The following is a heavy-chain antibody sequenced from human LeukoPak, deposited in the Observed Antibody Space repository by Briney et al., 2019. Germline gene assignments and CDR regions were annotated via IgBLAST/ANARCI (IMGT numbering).Heavy chain of an antibody. Sequence: GGSLRLSCAASGFTFSSYSMNWVRQAPGKGLEWVSYISSSSSTIYYADSVKGRFTISRDNAKNSLYLQMNSLRAEDTAVYYCARVPRQYYYDSSGYSDYWGQGTLVTVSS. D-gene: IGHD3-22*01. V-gene: IGHV3-48*01. CDR1: GFTFSSYS. CDR3: ARVPRQYYYDSSGYSDY. J-gene: IGHJ4*02. CDR2: ISSSSSTI.